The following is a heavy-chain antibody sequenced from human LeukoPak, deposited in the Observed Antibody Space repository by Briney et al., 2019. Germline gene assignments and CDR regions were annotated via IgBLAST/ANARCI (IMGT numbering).Heavy chain of an antibody. CDR3: ARAYYDFWSGYSNYYYGMDV. D-gene: IGHD3-3*01. CDR2: ISYDGSNK. Sequence: GGSLRLSCAASGFTFSSYAMRWVRQAPGKGLEWVAVISYDGSNKYYADSVKGRFTISRDNSKNTLYLQMNSLRAEDTAVYYCARAYYDFWSGYSNYYYGMDVWGQGTTVTVSS. V-gene: IGHV3-30-3*01. J-gene: IGHJ6*02. CDR1: GFTFSSYA.